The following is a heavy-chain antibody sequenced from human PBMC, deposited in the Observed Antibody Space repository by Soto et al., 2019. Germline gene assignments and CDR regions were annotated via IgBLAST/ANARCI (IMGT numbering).Heavy chain of an antibody. Sequence: PSETLSLTCTVSGGSISSYYWSWIRQPPGKGLEWIGYIYYSGSTNYNPSLKSRVTISVDTSRNQFSLKLSSVTAADTAVYYCASTRDGFVDYWGQGTLVTVSS. V-gene: IGHV4-59*01. CDR1: GGSISSYY. J-gene: IGHJ4*02. CDR2: IYYSGST. D-gene: IGHD5-12*01. CDR3: ASTRDGFVDY.